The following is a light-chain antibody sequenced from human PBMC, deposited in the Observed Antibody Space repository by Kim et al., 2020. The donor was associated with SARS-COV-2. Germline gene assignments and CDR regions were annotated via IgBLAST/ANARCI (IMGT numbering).Light chain of an antibody. CDR2: GAS. CDR1: QSVSSNY. Sequence: EIVLTQSPGTLSLSPGDTATLSCRASQSVSSNYLAWYLQKPGQAPRLLIYGASSRATGIPDRVTGSGSGTDFTLTISRLEPEDSAVYYCQQYGRSPGTFGQGTKVEIK. V-gene: IGKV3-20*01. CDR3: QQYGRSPGT. J-gene: IGKJ1*01.